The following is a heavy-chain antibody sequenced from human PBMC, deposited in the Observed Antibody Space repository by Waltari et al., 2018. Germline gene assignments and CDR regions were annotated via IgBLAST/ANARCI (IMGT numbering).Heavy chain of an antibody. J-gene: IGHJ6*02. V-gene: IGHV1-69*01. CDR2: IIPIFGTA. D-gene: IGHD6-13*01. CDR3: ARDSLDYYYGMDV. CDR1: EATFISYA. Sequence: QVQLVQSGAEVKNPGSSVKVSCKASEATFISYAISCVRQAHGQGLEWMGGIIPIFGTANYAQKFQGRVTITADESTSTAYMELSSLRSEDTAVYYCARDSLDYYYGMDVWGQGTTVTVSS.